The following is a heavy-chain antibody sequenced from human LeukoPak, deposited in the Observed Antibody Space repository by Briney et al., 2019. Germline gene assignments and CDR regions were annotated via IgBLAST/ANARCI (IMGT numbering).Heavy chain of an antibody. CDR1: GFTFSSYG. V-gene: IGHV3-30*02. D-gene: IGHD1-26*01. Sequence: GGSLRLSCAASGFTFSSYGMHWVRQAPGKGLEWVAFIRYDGSNKYYADSVKGRFTISRDNSKNTLYLQMNSLRAEDTAVYYCASEILRPFDYWGQGTLVTVSS. CDR3: ASEILRPFDY. J-gene: IGHJ4*02. CDR2: IRYDGSNK.